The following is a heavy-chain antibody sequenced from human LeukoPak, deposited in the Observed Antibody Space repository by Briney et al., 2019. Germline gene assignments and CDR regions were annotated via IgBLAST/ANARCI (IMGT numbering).Heavy chain of an antibody. D-gene: IGHD6-19*01. J-gene: IGHJ4*02. CDR1: GFTFSSYS. CDR3: ARALSYSSGWYGNYFDY. V-gene: IGHV3-21*01. CDR2: ISSSSSYI. Sequence: GRSLRLSCAASGFTFSSYSMNWVRQAPGKGLEWVSSISSSSSYIYYADSVKGRFTISRDNAKNSLYLQMNSLRAEDTAVYYCARALSYSSGWYGNYFDYWGQGTLVTVSS.